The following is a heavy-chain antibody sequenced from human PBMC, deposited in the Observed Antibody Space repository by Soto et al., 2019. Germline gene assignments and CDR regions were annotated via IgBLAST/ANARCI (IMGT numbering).Heavy chain of an antibody. CDR2: ISGSGGST. Sequence: EVQLLESGGGLVQPGGSLRLSCAASGFTFSSYAMSWVRQAPGKGLEWVSAISGSGGSTYYADSVKGRFTISRDNSKNTLYLQMNSLRAEDTAVYYCAKFFLGHSSSWVSFDYWGQGTLVTVSS. J-gene: IGHJ4*02. D-gene: IGHD6-13*01. CDR1: GFTFSSYA. V-gene: IGHV3-23*01. CDR3: AKFFLGHSSSWVSFDY.